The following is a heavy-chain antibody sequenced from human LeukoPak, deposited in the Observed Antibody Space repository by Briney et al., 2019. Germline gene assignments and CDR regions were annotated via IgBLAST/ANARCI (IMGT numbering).Heavy chain of an antibody. CDR1: GYTFSSYA. CDR3: ARGTGCTGGSCSYYGMDV. D-gene: IGHD2-15*01. V-gene: IGHV1-3*01. Sequence: ASVKVSCKGSGYTFSSYAMHWVRQAPGQRLEWMGWINAGNGDTKYSQKFQGRVTITKDTSATTAYMELSSLRAGDTAVYYCARGTGCTGGSCSYYGMDVWGQGTTVTVSS. J-gene: IGHJ6*02. CDR2: INAGNGDT.